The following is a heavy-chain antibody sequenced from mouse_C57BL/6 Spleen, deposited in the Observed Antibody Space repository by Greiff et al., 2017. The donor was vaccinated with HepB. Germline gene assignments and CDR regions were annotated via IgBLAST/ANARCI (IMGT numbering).Heavy chain of an antibody. Sequence: QVQLQQSGAELVRPGASVKLSCKASGYTFTDYYINWVKQRPGQGLEWIARIYPGSGNTYYNEKFKGKATLTAEKSSSTAYMQLSSLTSEDSAVYFCARWPGYAMDYWGQGTSVTVSS. J-gene: IGHJ4*01. V-gene: IGHV1-76*01. CDR2: IYPGSGNT. CDR1: GYTFTDYY. CDR3: ARWPGYAMDY.